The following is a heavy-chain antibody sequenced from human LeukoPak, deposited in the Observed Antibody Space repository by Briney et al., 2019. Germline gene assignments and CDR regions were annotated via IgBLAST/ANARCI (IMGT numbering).Heavy chain of an antibody. V-gene: IGHV3-74*01. CDR1: GFTFSNYW. J-gene: IGHJ6*03. CDR3: ARDGMTTVSSYYYYMDV. CDR2: INTDGLST. Sequence: GGSLRLSCAASGFTFSNYWMHWVRPAPGEGLVWGSPINTDGLSTGYADSVKGRFTISRDNAKNTLYLQMSSLRAEDTAVYYCARDGMTTVSSYYYYMDVSGKGTTVTVSS. D-gene: IGHD4-11*01.